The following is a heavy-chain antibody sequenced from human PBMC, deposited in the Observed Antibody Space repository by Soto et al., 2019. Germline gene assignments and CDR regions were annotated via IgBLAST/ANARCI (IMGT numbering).Heavy chain of an antibody. J-gene: IGHJ6*03. V-gene: IGHV3-23*01. D-gene: IGHD6-13*01. CDR3: AKGLTYSSSWYYYYYYMDV. Sequence: EVQLLESGGGLVQPGGSLRLSCAASGFTFSSYAMSWVRQAPGKGLEWVSAISGSGGSTYYADSVKGRFTISRDNSKTTLYLQMNSLRAEDTAVYYCAKGLTYSSSWYYYYYYMDVWGKGTTVTVSS. CDR2: ISGSGGST. CDR1: GFTFSSYA.